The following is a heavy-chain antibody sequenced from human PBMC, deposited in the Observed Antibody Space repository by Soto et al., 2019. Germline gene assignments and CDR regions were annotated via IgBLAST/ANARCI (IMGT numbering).Heavy chain of an antibody. J-gene: IGHJ4*02. Sequence: QVQLRESGPGLVKPSQTLSLTCTVSGGSISRDGYYWTWIRQHPGKGLEWIGYIYYTGITHYNPSLKSRVTISIDTSNSQFSLTVNSVTAADTAVYDCAGGTSSWFDYWGQGTLVTVSS. CDR2: IYYTGIT. CDR3: AGGTSSWFDY. CDR1: GGSISRDGYY. V-gene: IGHV4-31*03. D-gene: IGHD6-13*01.